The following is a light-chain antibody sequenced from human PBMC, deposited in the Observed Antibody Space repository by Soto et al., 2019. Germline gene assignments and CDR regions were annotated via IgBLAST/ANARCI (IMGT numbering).Light chain of an antibody. CDR2: CSY. Sequence: DIVMTQSPDSLAVSLGERDTINCKSSQSILYSSNNKNYLAWYQHSPGQPPKLLIYCSYTRESGVTDRFSGSVSGTDLTLNIGSLQAEDVAVYYGQQYYSTPWTFGQGTKVEVK. V-gene: IGKV4-1*01. CDR1: QSILYSSNNKNY. CDR3: QQYYSTPWT. J-gene: IGKJ1*01.